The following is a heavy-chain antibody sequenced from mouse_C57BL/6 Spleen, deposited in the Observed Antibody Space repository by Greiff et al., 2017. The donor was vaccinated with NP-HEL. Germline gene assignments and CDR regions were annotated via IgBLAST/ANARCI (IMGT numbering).Heavy chain of an antibody. V-gene: IGHV3-6*01. CDR2: ISYDGSN. D-gene: IGHD1-3*01. CDR1: GYSITSGYY. CDR3: ARDITNPEGFAY. J-gene: IGHJ3*01. Sequence: DVQLQESGPGLVKPSQSLSLTCSVTGYSITSGYYWNWIRQFPGNKLEWMGYISYDGSNNYNPSLKNRISITRDTSKNQFFLKLNSVTTEDTATYYCARDITNPEGFAYWGQGTLVTVSA.